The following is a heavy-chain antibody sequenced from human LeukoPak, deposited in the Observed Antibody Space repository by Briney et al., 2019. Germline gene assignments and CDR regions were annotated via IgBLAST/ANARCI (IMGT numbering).Heavy chain of an antibody. CDR2: IYNSGST. CDR1: GGSISTYY. V-gene: IGHV4-59*01. J-gene: IGHJ6*03. D-gene: IGHD6-19*01. CDR3: ARDRGQWLAHYYYMVV. Sequence: PSETLSLTCTVSGGSISTYYWSWIRQPPGKGLEWIGDIYNSGSTNYNPSLKSRVTIAVDTSKNQFSLKLRSVTAADTAVYYCARDRGQWLAHYYYMVVWGKGTTVTVSS.